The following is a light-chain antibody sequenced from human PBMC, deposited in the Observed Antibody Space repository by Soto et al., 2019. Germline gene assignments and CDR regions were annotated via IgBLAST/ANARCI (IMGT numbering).Light chain of an antibody. CDR2: AAS. Sequence: DILLIQSPATVSASVGDRMSSTCRASENIFKFLAWYQQRSGSAPNLLIYAASDLEKGVPSRFSGSGSGTEFTLTIDILQPNDSATYFCQHYHSQSITFGGGTQVDVK. CDR1: ENIFKF. CDR3: QHYHSQSIT. J-gene: IGKJ4*01. V-gene: IGKV1-5*01.